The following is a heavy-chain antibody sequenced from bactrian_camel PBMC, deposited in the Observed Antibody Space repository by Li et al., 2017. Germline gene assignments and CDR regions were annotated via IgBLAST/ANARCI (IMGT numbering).Heavy chain of an antibody. J-gene: IGHJ4*01. D-gene: IGHD2*01. CDR1: GITEGTNC. Sequence: HVQLVESGGGSVQAGGSLSLSCEVSGITEGTNCIGWFRQVSGQEREGVASIDADGETSYVDSVKGRFTISRDSAKNTVYLQMNSLKPEDTAMYYCGTNKYCRGSACCNSDFSHWGQGTQVTVS. CDR3: GTNKYCRGSACCNSDFSH. CDR2: IDADGET. V-gene: IGHV3S9*01.